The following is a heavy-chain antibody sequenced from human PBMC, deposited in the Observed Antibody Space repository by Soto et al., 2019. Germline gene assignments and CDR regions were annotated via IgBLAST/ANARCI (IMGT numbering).Heavy chain of an antibody. Sequence: QVQLVQSGAEVKKPGASVKVSCKASGYTFTSYDINWARQATGQGLEWIGWMNPKSCNTGYAQKFQGRVNMTSNTSISTAYMELSSLRSEDMAVYFCVRGTRTTDVWGQGTTVTVSS. CDR1: GYTFTSYD. CDR3: VRGTRTTDV. J-gene: IGHJ6*02. V-gene: IGHV1-8*01. CDR2: MNPKSCNT. D-gene: IGHD1-7*01.